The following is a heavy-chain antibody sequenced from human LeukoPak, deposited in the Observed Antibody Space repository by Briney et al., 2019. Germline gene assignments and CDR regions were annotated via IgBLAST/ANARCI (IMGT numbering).Heavy chain of an antibody. Sequence: SETLSLTCAVYGGSFSGYYWSWIRQPPGKGLEWIGEINHSGSTNYNPSLKSRVTISVDTSKNQFSLKLSSVTAADTAVYYCARGGDIVVVPAAMLSAFDIWGPGTLVTVSS. CDR3: ARGGDIVVVPAAMLSAFDI. CDR1: GGSFSGYY. CDR2: INHSGST. J-gene: IGHJ4*02. D-gene: IGHD2-2*01. V-gene: IGHV4-34*01.